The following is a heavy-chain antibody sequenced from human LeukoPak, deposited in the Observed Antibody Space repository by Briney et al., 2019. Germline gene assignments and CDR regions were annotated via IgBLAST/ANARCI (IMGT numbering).Heavy chain of an antibody. CDR1: GFTFSSYA. J-gene: IGHJ4*02. D-gene: IGHD3-10*01. CDR3: AKEAEYYYGSGGPSSLDY. CDR2: ISGSGGST. Sequence: GGSLRLSCAASGFTFSSYAMSWVRQAPGKGLEWVSAISGSGGSTYYADSVKGRFTISRDNSKNTLYLQMNSLRAEDTAVYYCAKEAEYYYGSGGPSSLDYWGQGTLVTVSS. V-gene: IGHV3-23*01.